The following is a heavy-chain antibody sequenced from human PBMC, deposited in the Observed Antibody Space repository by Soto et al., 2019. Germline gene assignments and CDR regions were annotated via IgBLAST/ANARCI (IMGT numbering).Heavy chain of an antibody. CDR2: ISGSGGST. CDR3: ANGGGVVPAAKLLSAIDY. Sequence: GGSLRLSCAASGFTFSSYAMSWVRQAPGKGLEWVSAISGSGGSTYYADSVKGRFTISRDNSKNTLYLQMNSLRAEDTAVYYCANGGGVVPAAKLLSAIDYWGQGTLVTVSS. V-gene: IGHV3-23*01. J-gene: IGHJ4*02. D-gene: IGHD2-2*01. CDR1: GFTFSSYA.